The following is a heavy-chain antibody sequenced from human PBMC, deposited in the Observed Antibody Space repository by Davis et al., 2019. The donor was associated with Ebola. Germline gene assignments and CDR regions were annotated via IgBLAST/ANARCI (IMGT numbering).Heavy chain of an antibody. CDR2: VYFSGST. CDR3: AREADSGGFRFDY. Sequence: SETLSLTCIVSGGSINSYYWSWIRQPAGGRLEWIGRVYFSGSTSYNPSLASRVTMSVDRSKNQFALRLTSGTAADTAVYYCAREADSGGFRFDYWGRGILVTVSS. CDR1: GGSINSYY. J-gene: IGHJ4*02. V-gene: IGHV4-4*07. D-gene: IGHD5-12*01.